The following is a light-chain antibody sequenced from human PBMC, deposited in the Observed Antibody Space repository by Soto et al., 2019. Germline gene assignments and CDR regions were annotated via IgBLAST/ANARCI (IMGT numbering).Light chain of an antibody. J-gene: IGLJ2*01. V-gene: IGLV2-23*02. Sequence: QSALTQPASVSGSPGQSITISCTGTSSDVGSYNLVSWYQQHPGKALKLMIYEVSKRPSGVSNRFSGSKSGNTASLTISGLQAEDEADYYCCSYAGTLVVFGGGTKLTVL. CDR1: SSDVGSYNL. CDR2: EVS. CDR3: CSYAGTLVV.